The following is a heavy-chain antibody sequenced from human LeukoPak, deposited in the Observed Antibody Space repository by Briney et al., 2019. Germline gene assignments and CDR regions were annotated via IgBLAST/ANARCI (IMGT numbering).Heavy chain of an antibody. CDR1: GGSFSGYY. V-gene: IGHV4-34*01. D-gene: IGHD3-10*01. J-gene: IGHJ4*02. Sequence: SETLSLTCAVYGGSFSGYYWSWIRQPPGEGLEWIGEINHSGSTNYNPSLKSRVTISVDTSKNQFSLKLSSVTAADTAVYYCARGLLWFGECGFDYWGQGTLVTVSS. CDR2: INHSGST. CDR3: ARGLLWFGECGFDY.